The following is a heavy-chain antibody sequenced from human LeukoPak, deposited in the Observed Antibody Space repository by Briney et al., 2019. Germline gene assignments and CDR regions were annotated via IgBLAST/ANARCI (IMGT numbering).Heavy chain of an antibody. J-gene: IGHJ4*02. CDR2: ISYDGNNK. CDR1: GFSFSVCA. CDR3: VRGVTIYDSRGYFGY. D-gene: IGHD3-22*01. V-gene: IGHV3-30-3*01. Sequence: GGSLRLSCAASGFSFSVCAMHWVRQAPGQGLEWVATISYDGNNKHYTDSVEGRFTISRDNSKNTLYLQMNTLRVEDTAMYYCVRGVTIYDSRGYFGYWGQGTLVTVSS.